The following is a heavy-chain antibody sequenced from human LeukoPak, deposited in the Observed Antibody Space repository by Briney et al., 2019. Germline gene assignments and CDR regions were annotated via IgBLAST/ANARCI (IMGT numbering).Heavy chain of an antibody. Sequence: GESLKISCKGSGHSLTNYWIGWVRQMPGKGLEWMGIIYPGDSDTRYSPSFQGQVTISADKSISTAYLQWSSLKASDTAMYYCARRFCSGSSCYYFDYWGQGTLVTVSS. CDR3: ARRFCSGSSCYYFDY. D-gene: IGHD2-2*01. V-gene: IGHV5-51*01. J-gene: IGHJ4*02. CDR1: GHSLTNYW. CDR2: IYPGDSDT.